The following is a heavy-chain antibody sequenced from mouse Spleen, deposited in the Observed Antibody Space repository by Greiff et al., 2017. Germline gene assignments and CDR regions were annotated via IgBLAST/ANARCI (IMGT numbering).Heavy chain of an antibody. Sequence: VQLQQSGPGLVKPSQSLSLTCSVTGYSITSGYYWNWIRQFPGNKLEWMGYISYDGSNNYNPSLKNRISITRDTSKNQFFLKLNSVTTEDTATYYCARDTVVARSWYFDVWGAGTTVTVSS. CDR1: GYSITSGYY. CDR3: ARDTVVARSWYFDV. V-gene: IGHV3-6*01. D-gene: IGHD1-1*01. J-gene: IGHJ1*01. CDR2: ISYDGSN.